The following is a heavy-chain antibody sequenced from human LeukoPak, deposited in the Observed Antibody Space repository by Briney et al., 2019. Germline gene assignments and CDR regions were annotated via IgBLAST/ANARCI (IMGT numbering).Heavy chain of an antibody. Sequence: PGGSLRLSCAASGFTFSSYSMNLVRQAPGKGLEWVSSISSSSSYIYYADSVKGRFTISRDNAQNSLYLQMNSLRAEDTAVYYCARDSLPLWFGESFPFDYWGQGTLVTVSS. V-gene: IGHV3-21*01. J-gene: IGHJ4*02. CDR2: ISSSSSYI. D-gene: IGHD3-10*01. CDR3: ARDSLPLWFGESFPFDY. CDR1: GFTFSSYS.